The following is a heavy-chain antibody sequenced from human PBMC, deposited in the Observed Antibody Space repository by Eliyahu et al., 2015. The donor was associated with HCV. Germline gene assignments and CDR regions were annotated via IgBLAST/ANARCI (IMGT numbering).Heavy chain of an antibody. D-gene: IGHD2-15*01. CDR3: ARHGGYCSGGSCYLFDY. J-gene: IGHJ4*02. V-gene: IGHV4-39*01. Sequence: QLQLQESGPGLVKPSETLSLTCTVSGGSISSXSYYWGWIRXPPGKGLEWIGSIYYSGSTYYNPSLKSRVTXSVDTSKNQFSLKLSSVTAADTAVYYCARHGGYCSGGSCYLFDYWGQGTLVTVSS. CDR2: IYYSGST. CDR1: GGSISSXSYY.